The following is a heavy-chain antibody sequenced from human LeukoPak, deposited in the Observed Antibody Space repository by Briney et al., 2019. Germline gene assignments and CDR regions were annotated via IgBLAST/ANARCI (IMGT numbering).Heavy chain of an antibody. Sequence: SETLSLTCAVYGGSFSDYYWSWIRQPPGKGLEWIGEINHSGSANYNPSLKSRVTISVDMSKNQFSLKLISVTAADTAVYYCAGHHPRNTVDFWGQGTLVTVSS. CDR2: INHSGSA. D-gene: IGHD2/OR15-2a*01. V-gene: IGHV4-34*01. CDR3: AGHHPRNTVDF. J-gene: IGHJ4*02. CDR1: GGSFSDYY.